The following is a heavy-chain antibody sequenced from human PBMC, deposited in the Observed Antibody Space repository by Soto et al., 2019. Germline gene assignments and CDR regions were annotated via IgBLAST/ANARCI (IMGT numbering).Heavy chain of an antibody. Sequence: EVKLEESGGGLVQTGGSLRLSCAVSGFTFSGYWMRWVRQSPGRGLEGVANIKDDGSQTYYVGSVRGRFTISRDNGQNSLYLHMNSLRGEDTAVYYCATAVRGSAWSYWGQGTLVTVSS. D-gene: IGHD6-19*01. CDR2: IKDDGSQT. V-gene: IGHV3-7*01. CDR1: GFTFSGYW. CDR3: ATAVRGSAWSY. J-gene: IGHJ4*02.